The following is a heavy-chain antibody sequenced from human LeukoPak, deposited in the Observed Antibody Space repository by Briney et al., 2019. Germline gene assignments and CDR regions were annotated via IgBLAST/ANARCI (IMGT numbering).Heavy chain of an antibody. CDR3: ASIFWGYCSSTSCHVDY. D-gene: IGHD2-2*01. CDR1: GFTFSSYA. CDR2: ISGSGGST. Sequence: GGSLRLSCAASGFTFSSYAMSWVRQAPGKGLEWVSAISGSGGSTYYADSVKGGFTISRDNSKNTLYLQMNSLRAEDTAVYYCASIFWGYCSSTSCHVDYWGQGTLVSVSS. J-gene: IGHJ4*02. V-gene: IGHV3-23*01.